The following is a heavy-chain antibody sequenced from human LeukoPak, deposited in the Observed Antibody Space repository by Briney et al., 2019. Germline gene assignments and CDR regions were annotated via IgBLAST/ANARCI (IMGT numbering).Heavy chain of an antibody. J-gene: IGHJ4*02. CDR2: IYTSGST. CDR1: GGSISSYY. V-gene: IGHV4-4*07. Sequence: SETLSLTCTVSGGSISSYYWSWIRQPAGKGLEWIGRIYTSGSTSYNPSLKSRVTMSVDTSKNQFSLKLSSVTAADTAVYYCARDDIAAAGTPFDYWGQGTLVTVSS. CDR3: ARDDIAAAGTPFDY. D-gene: IGHD6-13*01.